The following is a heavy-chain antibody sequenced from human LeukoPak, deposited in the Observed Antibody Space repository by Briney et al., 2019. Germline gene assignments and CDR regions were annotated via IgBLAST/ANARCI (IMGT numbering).Heavy chain of an antibody. J-gene: IGHJ4*02. Sequence: GGSLRLSCAASGFTFSSYTMNWVRQGPGKGLEWVSSISTSSSYIHYAGSVKGRFTISRDNAKNSLFLQMNSLRAEDTAVYYCARDIATAGHFAFDYWGQGTLVTVSS. CDR3: ARDIATAGHFAFDY. CDR2: ISTSSSYI. D-gene: IGHD6-13*01. CDR1: GFTFSSYT. V-gene: IGHV3-21*01.